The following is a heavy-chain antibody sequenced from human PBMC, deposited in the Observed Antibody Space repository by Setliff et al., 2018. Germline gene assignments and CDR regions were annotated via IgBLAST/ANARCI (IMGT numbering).Heavy chain of an antibody. Sequence: SETLSLTCAVSYYSISSGYYWGWVRQPPGKGLEWIGSMYHSGSTYYSTSLRSRVTMSVDTSKKQLSLKLSTVTAADTAVYYCRFWSGYYKNDYWGQGTLVTVSS. CDR1: YYSISSGYY. CDR3: RFWSGYYKNDY. CDR2: MYHSGST. V-gene: IGHV4-38-2*01. J-gene: IGHJ4*02. D-gene: IGHD3-3*01.